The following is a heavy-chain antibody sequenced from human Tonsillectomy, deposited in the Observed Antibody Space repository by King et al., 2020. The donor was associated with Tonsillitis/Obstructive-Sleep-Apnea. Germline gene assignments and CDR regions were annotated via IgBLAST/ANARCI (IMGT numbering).Heavy chain of an antibody. CDR2: IYYSGST. Sequence: LQLQESGPGLVKPSETLSLTCTVSGGSISSYYWSWIRQPPGKGLEWIGYIYYSGSTNYNPSLKSRVTISVDTSKNQFSLKLSSVTAADTAVYYCARVREDGGNSVDYWGQGTLVTVSS. V-gene: IGHV4-59*01. J-gene: IGHJ4*02. D-gene: IGHD4-23*01. CDR1: GGSISSYY. CDR3: ARVREDGGNSVDY.